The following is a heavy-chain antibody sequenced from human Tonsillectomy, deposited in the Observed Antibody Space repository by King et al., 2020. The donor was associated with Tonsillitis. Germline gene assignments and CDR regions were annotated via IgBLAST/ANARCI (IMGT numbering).Heavy chain of an antibody. V-gene: IGHV3-23*03. CDR3: AKDQRDYGGNSGDY. CDR2: IYSGGSST. D-gene: IGHD4-23*01. CDR1: GFTFSSYA. J-gene: IGHJ4*02. Sequence: VQLVESGGGLVQPGGSLRLSCAASGFTFSSYAMSWVRQAPGKGLEWVSVIYSGGSSTYYADSVKGRFTISRDNSKNTLYLQMNSLRAEDTAVYYCAKDQRDYGGNSGDYWGQGTLVTVSS.